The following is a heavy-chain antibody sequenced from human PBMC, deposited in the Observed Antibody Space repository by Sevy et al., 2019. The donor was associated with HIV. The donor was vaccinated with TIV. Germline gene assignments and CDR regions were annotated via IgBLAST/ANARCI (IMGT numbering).Heavy chain of an antibody. CDR1: GYTFTSYD. Sequence: ASVKGSCKASGYTFTSYDINWVRQATGQGLEWMGWMNPNSGNTGYAQKFQGRVTMTRNTSISTAYMELSSLRSEDTAVYYCARVGGSYSLLGPDYWGQGTLVTVSS. J-gene: IGHJ4*02. D-gene: IGHD1-26*01. CDR3: ARVGGSYSLLGPDY. CDR2: MNPNSGNT. V-gene: IGHV1-8*01.